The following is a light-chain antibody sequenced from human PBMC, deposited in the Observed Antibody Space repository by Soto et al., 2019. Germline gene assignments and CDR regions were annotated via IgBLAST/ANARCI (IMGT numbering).Light chain of an antibody. CDR2: GNN. J-gene: IGLJ1*01. V-gene: IGLV1-40*01. CDR3: QSYDSSLSGYV. Sequence: QSVLTQPPSVSGAPGQRVTISCTGSSTHIGAGYDVPWYQQLPGTAPKLLIYGNNNRPSGVPDRFSGSKSGTSASLAITGLQAEDEADYYCQSYDSSLSGYVFGTGTKVTVL. CDR1: STHIGAGYD.